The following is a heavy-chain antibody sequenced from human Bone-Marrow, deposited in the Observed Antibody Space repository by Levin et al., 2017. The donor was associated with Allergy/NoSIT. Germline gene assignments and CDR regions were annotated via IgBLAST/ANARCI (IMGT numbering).Heavy chain of an antibody. V-gene: IGHV4-4*02. Sequence: PSETLSLTCAVSGGSISSPSWWTWVRQSPGKGLEWIGKIHHGGSTRYNPSLEGRVTLSVDKSKNHFSLELISVTAADTAVFYCARETIMLSDSYLRPEAFDLWGHGTMVTVSS. D-gene: IGHD3-16*01. CDR1: GGSISSPSW. CDR3: ARETIMLSDSYLRPEAFDL. CDR2: IHHGGST. J-gene: IGHJ3*01.